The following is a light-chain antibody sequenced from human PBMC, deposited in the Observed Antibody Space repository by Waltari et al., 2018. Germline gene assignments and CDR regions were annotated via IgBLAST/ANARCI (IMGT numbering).Light chain of an antibody. CDR2: EVA. Sequence: QSALTQPASVSGSPGQSLTISCPGTSSAVWVYNHVSSYQQHPNKAPKLMIFEVARRSSGLSSRFSGSKSGNTASLTISGLQAEDEADYYCCSYGGSSSFVIFGGGTKLTVL. V-gene: IGLV2-23*02. CDR3: CSYGGSSSFVI. CDR1: SSAVWVYNH. J-gene: IGLJ2*01.